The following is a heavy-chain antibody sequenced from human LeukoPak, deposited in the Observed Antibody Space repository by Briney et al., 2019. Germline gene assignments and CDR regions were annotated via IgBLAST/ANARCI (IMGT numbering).Heavy chain of an antibody. V-gene: IGHV4-30-2*01. CDR2: VHLDGRT. D-gene: IGHD6-25*01. Sequence: SETLSLTCAVSGGSISSGGYSWSWIRQPPGKGLEWIGEVHLDGRTNFNPSLKSRLTMSVDLSENHVSLKLTSVTAADTAVYYCAREGGFYRPLDYSGQGTLVTVSS. J-gene: IGHJ4*02. CDR3: AREGGFYRPLDY. CDR1: GGSISSGGYS.